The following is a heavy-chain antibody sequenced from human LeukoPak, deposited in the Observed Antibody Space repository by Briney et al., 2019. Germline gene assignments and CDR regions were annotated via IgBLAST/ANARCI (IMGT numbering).Heavy chain of an antibody. CDR1: GGSFSSDSYY. V-gene: IGHV4-61*02. CDR2: IYASGNT. D-gene: IGHD5-18*01. J-gene: IGHJ4*02. CDR3: ARDRGYSYGYYFDY. Sequence: SETLSLTCSVSGGSFSSDSYYWSWIRQPAGKGLEWIGRIYASGNTNYNPYLTSRITISVDTSKNQFSLRLSSVTAADTAVYYCARDRGYSYGYYFDYWGQGTLVTVSS.